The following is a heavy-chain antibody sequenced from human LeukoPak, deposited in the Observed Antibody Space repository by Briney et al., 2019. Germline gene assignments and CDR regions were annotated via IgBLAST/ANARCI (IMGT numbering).Heavy chain of an antibody. V-gene: IGHV3-7*03. Sequence: GSPGLPFAASGFTFSSYLMTWGRPAPGKGAEWVGNNKQDGSEKYYVDSVKGRFAISRDNAKNSLYLQMNSLRAEDTAVYYCARGIVPSHPLWLHGPFDYWGQGTLVTVSS. CDR2: NKQDGSEK. J-gene: IGHJ4*02. CDR3: ARGIVPSHPLWLHGPFDY. D-gene: IGHD5-12*01. CDR1: GFTFSSYL.